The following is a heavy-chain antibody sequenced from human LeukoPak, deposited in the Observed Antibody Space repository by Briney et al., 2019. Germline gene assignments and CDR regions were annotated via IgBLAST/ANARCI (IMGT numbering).Heavy chain of an antibody. Sequence: PSETLSLTCTVSGGSFTSTGYYWGWIRQPPGKGLEWIGSIYYSGSTYYNPSLESRVTISVDTSKNQFSLRLSSVTAADTAVYYCASGKRPSTVTTFGEYFQHWGQGILVTVSS. J-gene: IGHJ1*01. D-gene: IGHD4-17*01. CDR3: ASGKRPSTVTTFGEYFQH. CDR1: GGSFTSTGYY. V-gene: IGHV4-39*07. CDR2: IYYSGST.